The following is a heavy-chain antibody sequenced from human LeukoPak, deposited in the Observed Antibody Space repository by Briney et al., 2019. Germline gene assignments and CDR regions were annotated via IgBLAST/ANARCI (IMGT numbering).Heavy chain of an antibody. J-gene: IGHJ4*02. CDR1: GFTFSSYW. Sequence: PGGSLRLSCAASGFTFSSYWTSWVRQAPGKGLEWVANIKQDGSEKHYADSVEGRFTISRDNAKNSLYLQMNSLRAEDTAVYYCAREAPTTVGSRSDTYDYWGQGTLVTVSS. D-gene: IGHD4-23*01. V-gene: IGHV3-7*01. CDR3: AREAPTTVGSRSDTYDY. CDR2: IKQDGSEK.